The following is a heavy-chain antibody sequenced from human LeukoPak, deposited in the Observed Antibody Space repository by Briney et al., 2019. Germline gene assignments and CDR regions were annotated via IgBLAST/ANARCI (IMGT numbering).Heavy chain of an antibody. CDR3: ARADQQLVRFPYFDL. D-gene: IGHD6-13*01. J-gene: IGHJ2*01. CDR1: GDSISSSGYY. V-gene: IGHV4-39*07. CDR2: IYYSGST. Sequence: PSETLSLTCTVSGDSISSSGYYWGWIRQPPGKGLEWIGNIYYSGSTYYNPSLKSRVTISVDTSKNQFSLKLSSVTAADTAVYYCARADQQLVRFPYFDLWGRGTLVTVSS.